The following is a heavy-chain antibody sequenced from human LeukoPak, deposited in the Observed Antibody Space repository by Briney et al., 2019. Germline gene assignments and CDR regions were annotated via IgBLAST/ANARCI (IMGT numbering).Heavy chain of an antibody. CDR1: GYTFTSYG. J-gene: IGHJ4*02. V-gene: IGHV1-18*01. CDR3: ARGLYCSSTSCYIGGVDY. D-gene: IGHD2-2*02. Sequence: GASVKVSCKASGYTFTSYGISWVRQAPGQGLEWMGWISAYNGNTNYAQKLQGRVTMTTDTSTSTAYMELRSLRSDDTAVYYCARGLYCSSTSCYIGGVDYWGQGTLVTVSS. CDR2: ISAYNGNT.